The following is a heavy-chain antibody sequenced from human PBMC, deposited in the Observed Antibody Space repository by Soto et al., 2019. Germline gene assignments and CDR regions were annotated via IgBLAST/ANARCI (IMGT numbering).Heavy chain of an antibody. CDR1: GGTFSSYA. Sequence: QVQLVQSGAEVKKPGSSVKVSCKASGGTFSSYAISWVRQAPGQGLEWMGGIIPIFGTANYAQKFKGRVTITADESTSKAYMEASSLRVEDTAVYYCARTGSTGTRSGRELYYYDDYCMDVWGQGTTDSVSS. D-gene: IGHD1-1*01. CDR3: ARTGSTGTRSGRELYYYDDYCMDV. J-gene: IGHJ6*02. CDR2: IIPIFGTA. V-gene: IGHV1-69*01.